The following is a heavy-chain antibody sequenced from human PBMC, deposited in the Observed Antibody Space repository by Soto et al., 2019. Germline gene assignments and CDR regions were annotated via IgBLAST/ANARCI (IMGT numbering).Heavy chain of an antibody. V-gene: IGHV3-23*01. CDR3: AKDESSDFWSGYSYFDY. Sequence: PGGSLRLSCAASGFTFSSYAMSWVRQAPGKGLEWVSAISGSGGSTYYADSVKGRFTISRDNSKNTLYLQMNSLRAEDTAVYYCAKDESSDFWSGYSYFDYWGQGTLVTVSS. D-gene: IGHD3-3*01. CDR2: ISGSGGST. CDR1: GFTFSSYA. J-gene: IGHJ4*02.